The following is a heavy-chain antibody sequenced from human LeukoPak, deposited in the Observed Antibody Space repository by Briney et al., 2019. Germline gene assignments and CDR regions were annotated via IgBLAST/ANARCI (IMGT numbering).Heavy chain of an antibody. CDR3: ARSKATAAPGYYFYYMDV. CDR1: GGSFSGYY. Sequence: SETLSLTCAVYGGSFSGYYWSWIRQPPGKGLEWIGEINHSGSTNYNPSLKSRVTISVDTSKNQFSLKLSSVTAADTAVYYCARSKATAAPGYYFYYMDVWGKRTTVTASS. CDR2: INHSGST. V-gene: IGHV4-34*01. D-gene: IGHD2-15*01. J-gene: IGHJ6*03.